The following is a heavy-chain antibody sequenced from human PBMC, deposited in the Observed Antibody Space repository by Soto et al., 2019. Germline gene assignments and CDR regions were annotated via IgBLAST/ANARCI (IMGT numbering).Heavy chain of an antibody. CDR2: INAGNGNT. Sequence: GASVKVSCKASGYTFTSYAMHWVRQAPGQRLEWMGWINAGNGNTKYSQKFQGRVTITRDTSASTAYMELSSLRSEDTAVHYCARDPSYYGMDVWGQGTTVTVSS. CDR1: GYTFTSYA. CDR3: ARDPSYYGMDV. J-gene: IGHJ6*02. V-gene: IGHV1-3*01.